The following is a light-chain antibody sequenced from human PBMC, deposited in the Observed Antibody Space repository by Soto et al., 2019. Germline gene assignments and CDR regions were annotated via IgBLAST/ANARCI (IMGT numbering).Light chain of an antibody. CDR2: KAS. CDR3: HQYHNFPRT. CDR1: QSISSW. V-gene: IGKV1-5*03. J-gene: IGKJ1*01. Sequence: DIQMTQSPSTLSASVGDTVTITCRASQSISSWLAWYQQRPGKAPKLLIHKASNLESGVPSRFSGSGSGTEFTLTVSSLQPDDFATNYCHQYHNFPRTFGQGTKVDIK.